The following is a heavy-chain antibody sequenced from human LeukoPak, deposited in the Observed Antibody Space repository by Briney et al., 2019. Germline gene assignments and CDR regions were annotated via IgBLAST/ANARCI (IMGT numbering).Heavy chain of an antibody. Sequence: PGGSLRLSRAISGLTFHDYAMTWVRQAPGKGLEWVSTIVGDSSKTYYADSVKGRFTISRDNSNYMLFLHMNNLRAEDTAIYYCAKQPYNYYYLDVWGKGTTVTVSS. D-gene: IGHD2-21*01. CDR2: IVGDSSKT. CDR3: AKQPYNYYYLDV. J-gene: IGHJ6*03. CDR1: GLTFHDYA. V-gene: IGHV3-23*01.